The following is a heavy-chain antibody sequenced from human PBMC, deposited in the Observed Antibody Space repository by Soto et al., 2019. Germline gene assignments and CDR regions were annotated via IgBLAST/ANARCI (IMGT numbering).Heavy chain of an antibody. D-gene: IGHD2-2*01. Sequence: TSETKSLTCAVAGVTLSSGGCSWSWLRQPPGKGLEWIGYIYHSGSTYCNPSLKSRVTISVDRSKNQFSLKLSSVTAADTAVYYCARVPDRWGQGTLVTVSS. CDR1: GVTLSSGGCS. V-gene: IGHV4-30-2*01. CDR3: ARVPDR. J-gene: IGHJ5*02. CDR2: IYHSGST.